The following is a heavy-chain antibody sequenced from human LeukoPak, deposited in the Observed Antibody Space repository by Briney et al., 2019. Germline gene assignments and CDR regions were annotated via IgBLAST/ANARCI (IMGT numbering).Heavy chain of an antibody. Sequence: GGSLRFSCAASGFTFSSYSMNWVRQAPGKGLEWVSSISSSSSYIYYADSVKGRFTISRDNAKNSLYLQMNSLRAEDTAVYYCARVVNHAFDIWGQGTMVTVSS. J-gene: IGHJ3*02. D-gene: IGHD4-23*01. V-gene: IGHV3-21*01. CDR2: ISSSSSYI. CDR1: GFTFSSYS. CDR3: ARVVNHAFDI.